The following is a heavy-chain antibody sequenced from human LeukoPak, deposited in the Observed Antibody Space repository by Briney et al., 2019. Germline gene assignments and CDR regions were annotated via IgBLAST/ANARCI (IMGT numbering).Heavy chain of an antibody. J-gene: IGHJ4*02. D-gene: IGHD5-18*01. V-gene: IGHV3-23*01. CDR1: GFTFSNSA. CDR2: ISGSGGST. Sequence: GGSLRLSCTASGFTFSNSALSWVRQAPGKGLEWVSDISGSGGSTYYADSAKGRFTISRDNSKNTLYLQMNSLRVEDTAVYYCAKRIQSAMATGYWGQGTLVTVSS. CDR3: AKRIQSAMATGY.